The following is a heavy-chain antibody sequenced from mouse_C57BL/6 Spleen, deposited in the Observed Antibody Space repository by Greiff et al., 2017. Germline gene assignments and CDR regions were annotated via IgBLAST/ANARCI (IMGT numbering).Heavy chain of an antibody. CDR3: ARGRQLSPY. CDR1: GYTFTSYW. Sequence: VQLQQPGAELVMPGASVKLSCKASGYTFTSYWMHWVKQRPGQGLEWIGEIDPSDSDTNYNQKFKGKSTLTVDKSSSTAYMQLSSLTSEDSAVYYCARGRQLSPYWGQGTTLTVSS. CDR2: IDPSDSDT. V-gene: IGHV1-69*01. D-gene: IGHD3-2*02. J-gene: IGHJ2*01.